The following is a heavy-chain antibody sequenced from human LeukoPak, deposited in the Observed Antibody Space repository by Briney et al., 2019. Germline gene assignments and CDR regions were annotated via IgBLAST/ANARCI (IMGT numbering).Heavy chain of an antibody. V-gene: IGHV3-30*04. CDR3: ARDEALAYCGGGCQTVGYYGMDV. CDR2: ISYDGSNK. CDR1: VFTFSSYA. Sequence: GGSLRLSCAASVFTFSSYAMQWVRQAPGKGLEWVAVISYDGSNKYYADSVKGRFTISRDNSKNTLYLQMNSLRAEDTAVYYCARDEALAYCGGGCQTVGYYGMDVWGKGTTVTVSS. D-gene: IGHD2-21*02. J-gene: IGHJ6*04.